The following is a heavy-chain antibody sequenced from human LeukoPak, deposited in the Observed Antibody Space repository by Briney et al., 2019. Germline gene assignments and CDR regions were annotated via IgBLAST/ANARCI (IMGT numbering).Heavy chain of an antibody. D-gene: IGHD2-15*01. J-gene: IGHJ5*02. CDR1: GYTFTSYA. CDR2: INTNTGNP. CDR3: ARCPSGGSFNTPRWFDP. Sequence: ASVTVSCKASGYTFTSYAMNWVRQAPGQGLEGMGWINTNTGNPTYAQGFTGRFVFSLDTSVSTAYPQISSLKAEDTAVYYCARCPSGGSFNTPRWFDPWGQGTLVTVSS. V-gene: IGHV7-4-1*02.